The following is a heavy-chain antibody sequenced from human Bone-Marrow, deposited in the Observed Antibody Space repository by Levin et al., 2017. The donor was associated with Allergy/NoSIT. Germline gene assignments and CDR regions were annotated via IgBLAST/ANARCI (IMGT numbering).Heavy chain of an antibody. CDR3: AKDIGGYSSGYYDGPGH. V-gene: IGHV3-30*18. CDR2: ISYDGSNK. Sequence: GGSLRLSCAASGFTFSSYGMHWVRQAPGKGLEWVAVISYDGSNKYYADSVKGRFTISRDNSKNTLYLQMNSLRAEDTAVYYCAKDIGGYSSGYYDGPGHWGQGTLVTVS. D-gene: IGHD3-22*01. J-gene: IGHJ4*02. CDR1: GFTFSSYG.